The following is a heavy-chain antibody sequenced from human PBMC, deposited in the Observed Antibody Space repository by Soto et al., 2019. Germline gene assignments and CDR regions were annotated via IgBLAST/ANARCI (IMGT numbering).Heavy chain of an antibody. CDR3: ARGLHNHHRNSGGRRYGMDA. CDR1: GYTFTSYG. J-gene: IGHJ6*02. Sequence: QVQMVQSGAEVKKPGASVKVSCKTSGYTFTSYGISWVRQAPGQGLEWMGWSSAYNGNKNYAQKVQRRVNMKKDTSTSTAYSELRRLRSDYKALYYYARGLHNHHRNSGGRRYGMDAWGQGTTVTVSS. CDR2: SSAYNGNK. V-gene: IGHV1-18*01. D-gene: IGHD4-4*01.